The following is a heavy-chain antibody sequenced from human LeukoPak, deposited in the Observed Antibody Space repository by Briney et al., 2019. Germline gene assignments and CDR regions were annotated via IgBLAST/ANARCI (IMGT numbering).Heavy chain of an antibody. CDR3: ARIPHSSGWYLSSYYYYYYMDV. D-gene: IGHD6-19*01. CDR1: GGSISSYH. V-gene: IGHV4-34*01. Sequence: SETLSLTCTVSGGSISSYHWSWIRQPPGKGLEWIGEINHSGSTNYNPSLKSRVTISVDTSKNQFSLKLSSVTAADTAVYYCARIPHSSGWYLSSYYYYYYMDVWGKGTTVTISS. J-gene: IGHJ6*03. CDR2: INHSGST.